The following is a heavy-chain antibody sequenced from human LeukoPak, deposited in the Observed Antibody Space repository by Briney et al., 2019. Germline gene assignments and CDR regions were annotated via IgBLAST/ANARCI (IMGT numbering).Heavy chain of an antibody. J-gene: IGHJ4*02. V-gene: IGHV4-59*01. CDR3: ARDIGSGSYWEGGFDY. CDR1: GGSISGYY. CDR2: IYYSGST. Sequence: SETLSLTCTVSGGSISGYYWSWIRQPPGKGLEWIGYIYYSGSTNYNPSLKSRVTISVDTSKNQFSLKLSSVTAADTAVYYCARDIGSGSYWEGGFDYWGQGTLVTVSS. D-gene: IGHD3-10*01.